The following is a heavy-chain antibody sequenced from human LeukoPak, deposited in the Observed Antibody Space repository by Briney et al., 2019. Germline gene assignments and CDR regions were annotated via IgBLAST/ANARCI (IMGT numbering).Heavy chain of an antibody. CDR2: IYHTGST. CDR3: ARGGGYEEPRVFDC. D-gene: IGHD5-12*01. J-gene: IGHJ5*01. CDR1: GDSTSILY. V-gene: IGHV4-59*11. Sequence: SETLSLPCSLSGDSTSILYWSWIRQSPGKGLEWIGYIYHTGSTNYNPSLKSRVTMSVDMSKSQFSLKLRSVTAADTAVYYCARGGGYEEPRVFDCWGQGTLVAVSS.